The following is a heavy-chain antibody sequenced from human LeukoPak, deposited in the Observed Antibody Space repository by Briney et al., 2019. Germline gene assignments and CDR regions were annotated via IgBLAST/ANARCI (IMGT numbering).Heavy chain of an antibody. V-gene: IGHV4-59*01. Sequence: PSETLSLTCAVYGGSFSGYYWSWIRQPPGKGLEWIGYIYYSGSTNYNPSLKSRVTISVDTSKNQFSLKLSSVTAADTAVYYCARDGGMESVAGSYYFDYWGQGTLVTVSS. CDR2: IYYSGST. J-gene: IGHJ4*02. D-gene: IGHD6-19*01. CDR1: GGSFSGYY. CDR3: ARDGGMESVAGSYYFDY.